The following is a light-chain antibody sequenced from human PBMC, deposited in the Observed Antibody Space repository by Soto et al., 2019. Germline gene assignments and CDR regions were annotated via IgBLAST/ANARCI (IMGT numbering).Light chain of an antibody. J-gene: IGKJ4*01. CDR2: AAS. Sequence: DIQMTQSPSSLSASVGDRVTITCRASQSISSYLNWYQQKPGKAPKLLIYAASSLQSGVPSRFSGSGSGTDFTLTISSPQPEDFADYYCQQSHSTPLTFGGGTKVQIK. CDR3: QQSHSTPLT. CDR1: QSISSY. V-gene: IGKV1-39*01.